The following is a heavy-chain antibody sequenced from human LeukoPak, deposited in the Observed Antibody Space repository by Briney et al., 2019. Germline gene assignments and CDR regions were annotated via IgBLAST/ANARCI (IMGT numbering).Heavy chain of an antibody. D-gene: IGHD3-10*01. Sequence: SVKVSCKASGGTFSSYAISWVRQAPGQGLEWMGGIIPIFGTANYAQKFQGRVTITADESTSTAYMELSSLRSEDTAVYYCARGTGYYYGSGSYSHFDYWGQGTLVTVSS. V-gene: IGHV1-69*01. CDR1: GGTFSSYA. J-gene: IGHJ4*02. CDR2: IIPIFGTA. CDR3: ARGTGYYYGSGSYSHFDY.